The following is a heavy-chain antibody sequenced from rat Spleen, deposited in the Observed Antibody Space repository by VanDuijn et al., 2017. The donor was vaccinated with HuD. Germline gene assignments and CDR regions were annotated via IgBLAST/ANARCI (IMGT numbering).Heavy chain of an antibody. CDR1: GYSITSSYR. CDR2: IDFSGST. D-gene: IGHD1-2*01. V-gene: IGHV3-3*01. Sequence: EVQLQESGPGLVKPSQSLSLTCSVTGYSITSSYRWNWIRKFPGNKMEWMGYIDFSGSTGYNPSLKARISITRDLSKNQFFLQLNSVTTEDTATYYCARYTAAISFDYWGQGVMVTVSS. J-gene: IGHJ2*01. CDR3: ARYTAAISFDY.